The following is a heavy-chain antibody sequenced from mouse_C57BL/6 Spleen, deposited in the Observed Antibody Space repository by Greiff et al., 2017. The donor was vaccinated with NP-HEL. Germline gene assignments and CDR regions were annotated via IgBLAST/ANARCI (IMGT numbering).Heavy chain of an antibody. CDR2: ISDGGSYT. CDR1: GFTFSSYA. D-gene: IGHD1-1*01. CDR3: ARDAYGSSYAYYFDY. J-gene: IGHJ2*01. V-gene: IGHV5-4*01. Sequence: EVKLMESGGGLVKPGGSLKLSCAASGFTFSSYAMSWVRQTPEKRLEWVATISDGGSYTYYPDNVKGRFTISRDNAKNNLYLQMSHLKSEDTALYYCARDAYGSSYAYYFDYWGQGTTLTVSS.